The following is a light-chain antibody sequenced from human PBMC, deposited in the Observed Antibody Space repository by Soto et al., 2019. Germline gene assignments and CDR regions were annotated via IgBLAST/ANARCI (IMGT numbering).Light chain of an antibody. Sequence: EVVLTQSPATLSVSPGERATLSCRASEIVSSNLAWYQHKPGQAPRLLLYGASTRATGIPARFSGSGSGTEFTLTISSLQSADFALFYCHQYNNWPLTFGGGTKVEIK. V-gene: IGKV3-15*01. CDR1: EIVSSN. CDR2: GAS. J-gene: IGKJ4*01. CDR3: HQYNNWPLT.